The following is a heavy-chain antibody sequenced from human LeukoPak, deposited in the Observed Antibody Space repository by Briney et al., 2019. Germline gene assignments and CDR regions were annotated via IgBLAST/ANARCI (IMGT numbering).Heavy chain of an antibody. J-gene: IGHJ5*02. Sequence: SETLSLTCTVSGGSISSSSYYWGWIRQPPGTGLEWIGSIYYSGSTYYNPSLKSRVTISVDTSKNQFSLKLSSVTAADTAVYYCARDPGCTGYSSGCVWFGPWGQGTLVTVSS. D-gene: IGHD6-19*01. CDR3: ARDPGCTGYSSGCVWFGP. CDR1: GGSISSSSYY. V-gene: IGHV4-39*07. CDR2: IYYSGST.